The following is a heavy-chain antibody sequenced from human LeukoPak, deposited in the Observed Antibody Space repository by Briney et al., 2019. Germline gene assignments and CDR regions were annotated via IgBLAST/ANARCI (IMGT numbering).Heavy chain of an antibody. CDR1: GGSISSYY. CDR3: AREGIPYYYYYGMDV. J-gene: IGHJ6*02. CDR2: IKQDGSEK. V-gene: IGHV3-7*01. D-gene: IGHD6-13*01. Sequence: ETLSLTCTVSGGSISSYYWSWVRQAPGKGLEWVANIKQDGSEKYYVDSVKGRFTISRDNAKNSLYLQMNSLRAEDTAVYYCAREGIPYYYYYGMDVWGQGTTVTVSS.